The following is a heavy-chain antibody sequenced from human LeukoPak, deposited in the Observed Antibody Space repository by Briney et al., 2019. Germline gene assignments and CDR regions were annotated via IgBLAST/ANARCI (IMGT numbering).Heavy chain of an antibody. J-gene: IGHJ4*02. V-gene: IGHV1-46*01. Sequence: ASVKVSCKASGYTFTSYYMHWVRQAPGQGLEWMGIINPSGGSTSYAQKFQGRVTMTRDTSTSTVYMELSSLRSEDTAVYYCASATRGSGRSYSFDYWGQGTLVTVSS. CDR1: GYTFTSYY. D-gene: IGHD3-10*01. CDR3: ASATRGSGRSYSFDY. CDR2: INPSGGST.